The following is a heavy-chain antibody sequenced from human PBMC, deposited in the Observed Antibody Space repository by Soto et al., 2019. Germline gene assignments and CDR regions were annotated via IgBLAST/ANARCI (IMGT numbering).Heavy chain of an antibody. D-gene: IGHD3-3*01. Sequence: QVQLQESGPGLVKPSGSLSLTCAVSGGSISSSNWWSWVRQPPGKGREWIGEIYHSGSTNYNPSLKSRVTISVDKSKNQFSLKLSSVTAADTAVYYCARGIVYYDFWSGSNYGMDVWGQGTTVTVSS. CDR2: IYHSGST. V-gene: IGHV4-4*02. J-gene: IGHJ6*02. CDR3: ARGIVYYDFWSGSNYGMDV. CDR1: GGSISSSNW.